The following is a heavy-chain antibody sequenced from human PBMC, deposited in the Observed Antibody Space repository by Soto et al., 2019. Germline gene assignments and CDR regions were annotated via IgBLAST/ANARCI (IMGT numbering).Heavy chain of an antibody. CDR3: AREFSGNCYYVNDIDA. J-gene: IGHJ6*04. Sequence: SENLTLTYAVSVDSVTSINFYWSWIRQSPGKSLEWIGFINYNGNTNYNPSLRSRVTISLNTPKNQFTLTLRYVTAADTARCDRAREFSGNCYYVNDIDAWGKGHLVT. V-gene: IGHV4-61*01. D-gene: IGHD2-21*02. CDR1: VDSVTSINFY. CDR2: INYNGNT.